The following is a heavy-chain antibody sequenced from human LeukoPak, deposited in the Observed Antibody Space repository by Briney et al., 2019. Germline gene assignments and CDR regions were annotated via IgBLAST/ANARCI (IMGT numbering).Heavy chain of an antibody. Sequence: ASVKVSCKASGGAFSSNTISWVRQAPGQGLDWMGRIIPYLGVANYAQKFQGRVTITADKSTSTAYMEVSSLRSEDTAVYYCARPSPRNSDAFDIWGQGTMVTVSS. CDR1: GGAFSSNT. D-gene: IGHD1-14*01. CDR2: IIPYLGVA. V-gene: IGHV1-69*02. J-gene: IGHJ3*02. CDR3: ARPSPRNSDAFDI.